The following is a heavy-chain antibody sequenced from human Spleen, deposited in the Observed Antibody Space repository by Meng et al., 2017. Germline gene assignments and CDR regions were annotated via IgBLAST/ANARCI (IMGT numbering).Heavy chain of an antibody. D-gene: IGHD6-19*01. Sequence: GGSLRLSCAASGFTFSSYSMNWVRQAPGKGLEWVGRIKSKIDGGTTDYAAPVKGRFTVSRDDSKNTLFLQMNSLKTEDTAVYYCSTAYSSGWYSMDVWGQGTTVTVSS. CDR1: GFTFSSYS. J-gene: IGHJ6*02. V-gene: IGHV3-15*01. CDR2: IKSKIDGGTT. CDR3: STAYSSGWYSMDV.